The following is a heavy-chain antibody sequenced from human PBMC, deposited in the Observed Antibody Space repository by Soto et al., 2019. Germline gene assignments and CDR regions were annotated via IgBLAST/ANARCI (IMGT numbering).Heavy chain of an antibody. CDR1: GFTFSTYA. Sequence: EVQVLESGGGLVEPGGSLRLSCVGSGFTFSTYAMNWVRRAPGKGLEWVSGISGSGSDRYYADSVRGRFIISRDNSNNTLNLQIDSLRAEDTAIYYCTKPPRSFYYYMDVWGKGTTVTVSS. D-gene: IGHD3-3*01. CDR3: TKPPRSFYYYMDV. CDR2: ISGSGSDR. V-gene: IGHV3-23*01. J-gene: IGHJ6*03.